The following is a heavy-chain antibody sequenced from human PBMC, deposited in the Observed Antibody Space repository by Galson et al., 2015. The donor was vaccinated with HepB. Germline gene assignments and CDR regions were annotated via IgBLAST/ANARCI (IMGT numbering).Heavy chain of an antibody. CDR2: FDPEDGET. CDR1: GYTLTELS. V-gene: IGHV1-24*01. CDR3: ATGAWDSGYSGYDSGY. D-gene: IGHD5-12*01. J-gene: IGHJ4*02. Sequence: SVKVSCKVSGYTLTELSMHWVRQAPGKGLEWMGGFDPEDGETIYAQKFQGRVTMTEDTSTDTAYMELSSLRSEDTAVYYCATGAWDSGYSGYDSGYWGQGTLVTVSS.